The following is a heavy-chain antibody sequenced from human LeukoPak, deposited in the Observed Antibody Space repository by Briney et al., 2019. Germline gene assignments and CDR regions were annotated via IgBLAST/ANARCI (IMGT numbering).Heavy chain of an antibody. D-gene: IGHD3/OR15-3a*01. CDR2: IYYSGST. V-gene: IGHV4-59*01. J-gene: IGHJ4*02. Sequence: PSETLSLTCTVSGGSISSYYWSWIRQPPGKGLEWIGYIYYSGSTNYNPSLKSRVTISVDTSKNQFSLKLSSVTAADTAVYYCARESRDFWTFRTVDWGQGTLVTVPS. CDR3: ARESRDFWTFRTVD. CDR1: GGSISSYY.